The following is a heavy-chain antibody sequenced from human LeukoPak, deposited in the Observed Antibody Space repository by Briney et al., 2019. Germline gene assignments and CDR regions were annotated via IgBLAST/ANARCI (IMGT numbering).Heavy chain of an antibody. D-gene: IGHD6-19*01. Sequence: RPGGSLRLSCAASGFSLSKHYMTWIRQAPGKGLEWIAYISSNGSSIYYADSVKGRFTISRDNAKNTLHLQMNSLRAEDTSLYYCTRGPKYSSGLSWGQGTLVTVSS. J-gene: IGHJ4*02. CDR2: ISSNGSSI. CDR3: TRGPKYSSGLS. V-gene: IGHV3-11*04. CDR1: GFSLSKHY.